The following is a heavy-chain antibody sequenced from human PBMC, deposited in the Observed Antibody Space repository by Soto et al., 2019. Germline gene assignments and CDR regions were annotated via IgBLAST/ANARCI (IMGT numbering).Heavy chain of an antibody. CDR3: AHRTTVTSGIN. CDR2: IYWNDEK. D-gene: IGHD4-4*01. J-gene: IGHJ4*02. Sequence: QITLKESGPTLVKPTQTLTLTCTFSGFSLSTDGVGVDWIRQPPGKALEWLGLIYWNDEKRYRPYLNSRLTITKDTSRNQVVLTMTNMDPVDTATYYCAHRTTVTSGINWGQGTLVTVSS. V-gene: IGHV2-5*01. CDR1: GFSLSTDGVG.